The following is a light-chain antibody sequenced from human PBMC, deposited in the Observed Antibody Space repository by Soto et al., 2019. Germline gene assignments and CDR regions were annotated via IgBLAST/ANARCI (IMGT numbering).Light chain of an antibody. Sequence: EIVLTQSPGTVSLSPGDRATLSCRASQSISANYLAWYQQKPGQAPRLLIYGVSIRATGIPDRFAGSWSGPYFTLTISRLEPEDFAVYYCHQYGVLPKTFGQGTTLEIK. CDR1: QSISANY. V-gene: IGKV3-20*01. J-gene: IGKJ1*01. CDR3: HQYGVLPKT. CDR2: GVS.